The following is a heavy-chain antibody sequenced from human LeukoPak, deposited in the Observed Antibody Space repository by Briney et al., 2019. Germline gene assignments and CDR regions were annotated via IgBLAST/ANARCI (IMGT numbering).Heavy chain of an antibody. J-gene: IGHJ4*02. V-gene: IGHV4-31*03. CDR1: GGSISSGGYY. CDR2: IYYSGST. CDR3: ARDPGYGDYGDYFDY. D-gene: IGHD4-17*01. Sequence: SETLSLTCTVSGGSISSGGYYWSWLRQHPGTGLEWIGYIYYSGSTYYNPSLKSRVTISVDTSKNQFSLKLSSVTAADTAVYYCARDPGYGDYGDYFDYWGQGTLVTVSS.